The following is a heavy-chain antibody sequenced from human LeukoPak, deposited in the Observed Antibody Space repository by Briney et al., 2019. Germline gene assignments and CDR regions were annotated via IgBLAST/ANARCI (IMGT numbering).Heavy chain of an antibody. CDR3: ARLDIVARFDY. J-gene: IGHJ4*02. CDR2: ISSSNSYI. D-gene: IGHD5-12*01. CDR1: GFTFSSYS. Sequence: GGSLRLSCAASGFTFSSYSMNWVRQAPGKGLEWVSSISSSNSYIYYADSVKGRFTISRDNAKNSLYLQMNSLRAEDTAVYYCARLDIVARFDYWGQGTLVTVSS. V-gene: IGHV3-21*01.